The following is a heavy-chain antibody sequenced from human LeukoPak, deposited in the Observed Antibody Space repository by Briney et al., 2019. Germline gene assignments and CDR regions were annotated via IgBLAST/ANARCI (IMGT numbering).Heavy chain of an antibody. V-gene: IGHV1-2*02. CDR2: IDPNSGGT. Sequence: ASVKVSCKASGYTFTGYYMHWVRQAPGQGLEWMGWIDPNSGGTNYAQKFQGRVTMTRNTSISTAYMELSSLRSEDTAVYYCARPSSSGWRRGYYYYGMDVWGQGTTVTVSS. D-gene: IGHD6-19*01. CDR1: GYTFTGYY. CDR3: ARPSSSGWRRGYYYYGMDV. J-gene: IGHJ6*02.